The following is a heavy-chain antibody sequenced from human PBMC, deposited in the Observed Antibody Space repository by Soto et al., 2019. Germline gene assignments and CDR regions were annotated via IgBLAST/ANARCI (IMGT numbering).Heavy chain of an antibody. D-gene: IGHD3-22*01. J-gene: IGHJ3*02. CDR1: GFTFSSYA. Sequence: EVQLLESGGGLVQPGGSLRLSCAASGFTFSSYAMSWVRQAPGKGLEWVSAISGSGGSTYYADSVKGRFTISRDNSKNTLYRQMNSLRAEDTAVYYCAKAMIVTDAFDIWGQGTMVTVSS. CDR3: AKAMIVTDAFDI. CDR2: ISGSGGST. V-gene: IGHV3-23*01.